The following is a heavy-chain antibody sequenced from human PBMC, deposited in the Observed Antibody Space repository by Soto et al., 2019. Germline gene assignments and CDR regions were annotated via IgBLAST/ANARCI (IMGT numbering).Heavy chain of an antibody. V-gene: IGHV3-66*01. D-gene: IGHD4-17*01. J-gene: IGHJ5*02. Sequence: PGGSLRLSCAASGFTVSNNYMSWVRQAPGKGLEYVSVIYSGGGTYYADSVKGRFTISRDNSKNTLYLQMNSLGAEDTAVYYCARSPTRTKYAEYFDPWGQGTLVTVSS. CDR3: ARSPTRTKYAEYFDP. CDR1: GFTVSNNY. CDR2: IYSGGGT.